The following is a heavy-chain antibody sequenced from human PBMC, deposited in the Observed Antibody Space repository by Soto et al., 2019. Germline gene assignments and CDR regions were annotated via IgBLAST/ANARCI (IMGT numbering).Heavy chain of an antibody. Sequence: PGXSRRLSCAASGFTFSDYYMSWIRQAPWKGLEWVSYISSSRKYYADSVKGRFTISRDDSKNTQSLQMDSLRAEDTAVYYCVRDRDWLFDYWGPGTLVTVSS. CDR1: GFTFSDYY. CDR2: ISSSRK. CDR3: VRDRDWLFDY. D-gene: IGHD3-9*01. J-gene: IGHJ4*02. V-gene: IGHV3-11*06.